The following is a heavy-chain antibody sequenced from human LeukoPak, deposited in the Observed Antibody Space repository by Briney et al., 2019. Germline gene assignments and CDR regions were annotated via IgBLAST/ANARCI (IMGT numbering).Heavy chain of an antibody. Sequence: GGSLRLSCAASGFTFSSYEMNWVLQAPGKGLEWVSYISSSGSTIYYADSVKGRFTISRDNSKNTLYLQMNSLRAEDTAVYYCAKFRCGGGSCYVVYFDYWGQGTLVTVSS. J-gene: IGHJ4*02. CDR2: ISSSGSTI. D-gene: IGHD2-15*01. CDR3: AKFRCGGGSCYVVYFDY. V-gene: IGHV3-48*03. CDR1: GFTFSSYE.